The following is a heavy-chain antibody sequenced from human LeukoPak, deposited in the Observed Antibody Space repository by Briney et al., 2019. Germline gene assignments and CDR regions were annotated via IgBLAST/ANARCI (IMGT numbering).Heavy chain of an antibody. CDR2: ISAYNGNT. D-gene: IGHD6-19*01. V-gene: IGHV1-18*01. CDR1: GYTFTNYG. CDR3: ARERGWSRSDY. Sequence: GSSVTVSYKPSGYTFTNYGISWVRQAPGQGLEWMGRISAYNGNTNYAQKLQGRVTITTDTSTSTAYMELRSLRSDDTAVYYCARERGWSRSDYWGQGTLVTVSS. J-gene: IGHJ4*02.